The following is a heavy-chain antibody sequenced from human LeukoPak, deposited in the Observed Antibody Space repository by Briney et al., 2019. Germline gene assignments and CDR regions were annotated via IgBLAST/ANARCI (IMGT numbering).Heavy chain of an antibody. J-gene: IGHJ2*01. V-gene: IGHV4-59*01. Sequence: PSETLSLTCTVSGVSIRNYYWSWIRQPPRKGLEWIGYIYYSGSTNYNPSLKSRVTISVDTSKNQFSLKLSSVTAADTAVYYCARVYYSSSYDYWYFDLWGRGTLVTVSS. D-gene: IGHD6-13*01. CDR1: GVSIRNYY. CDR3: ARVYYSSSYDYWYFDL. CDR2: IYYSGST.